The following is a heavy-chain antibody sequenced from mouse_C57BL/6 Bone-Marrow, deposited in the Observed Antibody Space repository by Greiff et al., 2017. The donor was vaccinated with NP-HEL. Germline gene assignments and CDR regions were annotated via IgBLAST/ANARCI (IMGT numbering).Heavy chain of an antibody. D-gene: IGHD1-3*01. CDR2: IYPGSGST. Sequence: VQLQQSGAELVKPGASVKMSCKASGYTFTSYWITWVKQRLGQGLEWIGDIYPGSGSTNYNEKFKSKATLTVDTSSSTAYMQLSSLTSEDSAVYYCAREVMYYSDYWGQGTTLTVSS. J-gene: IGHJ2*01. CDR3: AREVMYYSDY. V-gene: IGHV1-55*01. CDR1: GYTFTSYW.